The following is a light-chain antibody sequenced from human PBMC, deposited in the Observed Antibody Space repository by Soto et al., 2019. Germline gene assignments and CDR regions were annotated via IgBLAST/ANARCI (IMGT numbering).Light chain of an antibody. CDR1: QSVGSG. J-gene: IGKJ2*01. CDR3: QQYNNWPPYT. V-gene: IGKV3-15*01. Sequence: EIVMTQSPATLSVSPGERATLSCRASQSVGSGLSWYQQKPGQAPRLLIYGASTRANGIPARFSGSGSGTEFTPTISSLQSEDYAVYYCQQYNNWPPYTFGQGTKVDIK. CDR2: GAS.